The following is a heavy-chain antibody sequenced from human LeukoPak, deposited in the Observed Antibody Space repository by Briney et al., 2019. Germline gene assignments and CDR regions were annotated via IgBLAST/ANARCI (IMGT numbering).Heavy chain of an antibody. CDR3: AREVRPIVATTTQYYYYYGMDV. J-gene: IGHJ6*02. V-gene: IGHV1-46*01. D-gene: IGHD5-12*01. CDR1: GYTFTSYY. CDR2: INPNGGST. Sequence: ASVKVSCKASGYTFTSYYMHWVRQAPAQGLEWMGIINPNGGSTSYAQKFQGRVTMTRDTSTSTVYMELSSLRSEDTAVYYCAREVRPIVATTTQYYYYYGMDVWGQGTTVTVSS.